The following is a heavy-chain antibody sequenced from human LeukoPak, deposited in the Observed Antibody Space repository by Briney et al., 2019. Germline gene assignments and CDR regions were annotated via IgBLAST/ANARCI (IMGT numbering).Heavy chain of an antibody. CDR3: ARGPMADGDDLVRW. Sequence: PSETLSLTCAVYGGSFSGYYWIWIRRPPGKGLEWIGEINHSGSTNYNPSLKSRVTISVDTSKNQFSLKLSSVTAADTAVYYCARGPMADGDDLVRWWGQGTLVTVSS. J-gene: IGHJ4*02. D-gene: IGHD4-17*01. V-gene: IGHV4-34*01. CDR1: GGSFSGYY. CDR2: INHSGST.